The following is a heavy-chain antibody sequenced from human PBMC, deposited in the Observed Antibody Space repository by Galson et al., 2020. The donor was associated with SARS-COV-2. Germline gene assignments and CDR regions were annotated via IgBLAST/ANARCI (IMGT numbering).Heavy chain of an antibody. CDR1: GHSISGSNYY. CDR2: IYYSGST. CDR3: AREDAYNFFDF. D-gene: IGHD3-3*01. Sequence: SQTLSLTCGVSGHSISGSNYYWAWIRQPPGKGLEWIASIYYSGSTYYNPSLKSRVTISVDTSKNHSSLKLRSVTAAGTAVYYCAREDAYNFFDFWGPGTLVTVSS. J-gene: IGHJ4*02. V-gene: IGHV4-39*07.